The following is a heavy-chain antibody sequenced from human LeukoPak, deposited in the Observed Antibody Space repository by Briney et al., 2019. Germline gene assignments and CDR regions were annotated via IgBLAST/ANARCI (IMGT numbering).Heavy chain of an antibody. J-gene: IGHJ5*02. Sequence: QPGGSLRPLYGAAALPQILYQELGLRLAPGKGLEWISYISRTGNSIYYADSVKGRFTISRDNSKNTLYLQMNSLSAEDTAVYYGAKDLEYNWLDHWGQGTLVTVSS. D-gene: IGHD3-3*01. CDR3: AKDLEYNWLDH. CDR2: ISRTGNSI. V-gene: IGHV3-48*01. CDR1: ALPQILY.